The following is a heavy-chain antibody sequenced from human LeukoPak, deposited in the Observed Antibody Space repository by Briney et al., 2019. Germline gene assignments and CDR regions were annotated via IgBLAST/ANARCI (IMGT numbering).Heavy chain of an antibody. Sequence: GGSLRLSCAASGFTFSSHGMQWVRQAPGKGREWVAVIWFDGSQKYYGDSVKGRFTISRDNYKNTLYLQMNSLRAEETAVYYCARDRLTSDIHACDIWGQGTMVTVSS. CDR1: GFTFSSHG. CDR2: IWFDGSQK. V-gene: IGHV3-33*01. J-gene: IGHJ3*02. CDR3: ARDRLTSDIHACDI. D-gene: IGHD2-2*02.